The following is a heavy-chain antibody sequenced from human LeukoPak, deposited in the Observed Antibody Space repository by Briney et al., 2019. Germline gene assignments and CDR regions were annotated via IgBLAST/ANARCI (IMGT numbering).Heavy chain of an antibody. CDR3: AKWGHYDVLTGYYDPDY. CDR1: GFTFSNYA. D-gene: IGHD3-9*01. Sequence: LSGGSLRLSCAASGFTFSNYAMSWVRQAPGKGLEWVSAITGSGGGTYYADSVKGRFTISRDNSKNTLYLQMNSLRAEDTAVYYCAKWGHYDVLTGYYDPDYWGQGTLVTVSS. CDR2: ITGSGGGT. J-gene: IGHJ4*02. V-gene: IGHV3-23*01.